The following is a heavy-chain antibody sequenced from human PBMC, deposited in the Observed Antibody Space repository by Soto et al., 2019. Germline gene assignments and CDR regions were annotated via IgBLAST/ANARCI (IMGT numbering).Heavy chain of an antibody. CDR2: IIPIRGIA. D-gene: IGHD3-10*01. V-gene: IGHV1-69*02. CDR3: FGGAFDI. Sequence: QVQLVQSGDEVKKPGSSVKVSCKASGDTFSSYTISWVRQAPGQGLEWMGRIIPIRGIAKYAQKFQGRVTITADKSKSTAYMDLSRLRSRDTAVYYCFGGAFDIWGQWTMVTVSS. J-gene: IGHJ3*02. CDR1: GDTFSSYT.